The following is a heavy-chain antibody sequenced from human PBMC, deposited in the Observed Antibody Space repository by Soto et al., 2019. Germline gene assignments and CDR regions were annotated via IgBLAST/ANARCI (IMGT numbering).Heavy chain of an antibody. CDR3: AREIQRYRVQGQYYMDL. CDR2: STTTSTYI. CDR1: GVTLSSHS. J-gene: IGHJ6*03. D-gene: IGHD3-10*01. Sequence: EVQLVASGGGLVKPVGSLRLSCEASGVTLSSHSLNCVRLAPGKGMEWVSSSTTTSTYIYYADSVKSRFTVSIDNSTNALYLQMNSLRAEDTAVSYYAREIQRYRVQGQYYMDLWGKGTTVTVSS. V-gene: IGHV3-21*02.